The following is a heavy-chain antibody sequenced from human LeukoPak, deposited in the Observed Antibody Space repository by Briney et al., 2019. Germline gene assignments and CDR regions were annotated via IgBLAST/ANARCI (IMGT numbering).Heavy chain of an antibody. D-gene: IGHD6-13*01. CDR1: GGSISSYY. J-gene: IGHJ5*02. V-gene: IGHV4-4*07. CDR2: IYTSGST. Sequence: PSETLSLTCTVSGGSISSYYWSWIRQPAGKGLEWIGRIYTSGSTNYNPSLKSRVTMSVDTSKNQFSLKPSSVTAADTAVYYCASSSSWPRGDWFDPWGQGTLVTVSS. CDR3: ASSSSWPRGDWFDP.